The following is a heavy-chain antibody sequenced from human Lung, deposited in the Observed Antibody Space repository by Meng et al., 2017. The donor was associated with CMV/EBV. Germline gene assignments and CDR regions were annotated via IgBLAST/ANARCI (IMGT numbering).Heavy chain of an antibody. Sequence: QGQIQGSRPGLVKPSGTLSLTCAVSGGSISSSNWWSWVRQPPGKGLEWIGEIYHSGSTNYNPSLKSRVTISVDKSKNQFSLKLSSVTAADTAVYYCASFPPPGKQWLVTDYWGQGTLVTVSS. D-gene: IGHD6-19*01. J-gene: IGHJ4*02. V-gene: IGHV4-4*02. CDR1: GGSISSSNW. CDR2: IYHSGST. CDR3: ASFPPPGKQWLVTDY.